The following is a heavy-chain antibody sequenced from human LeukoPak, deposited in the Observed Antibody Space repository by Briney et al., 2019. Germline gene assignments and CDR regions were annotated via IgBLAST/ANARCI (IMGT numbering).Heavy chain of an antibody. V-gene: IGHV3-23*01. CDR3: AKALGVVVPAALDY. CDR2: ISGSGGST. J-gene: IGHJ4*02. Sequence: GGSLRLSCAASGFTFSSYAMSWVRQAPGKGLEWVSAISGSGGSTYYADSVKGRFTISGDNSKNTLYLQMNSLRAEDTAVYYCAKALGVVVPAALDYWGQGTLVTVSS. D-gene: IGHD2-2*01. CDR1: GFTFSSYA.